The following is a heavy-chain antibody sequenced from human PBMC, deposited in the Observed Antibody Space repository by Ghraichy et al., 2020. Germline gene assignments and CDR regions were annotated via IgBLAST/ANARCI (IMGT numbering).Heavy chain of an antibody. J-gene: IGHJ6*02. D-gene: IGHD6-13*01. CDR2: IYYSGST. Sequence: SETLSLTCTVSGGSISSSSYYWGWIRQPPGKGLEWIGSIYYSGSTYYNPSLKSRVTISVDTSKNQFSLKLSSVTAADTAVYYCASLYSSSWYGSYGMDVWGQGTTVTVSS. CDR3: ASLYSSSWYGSYGMDV. V-gene: IGHV4-39*01. CDR1: GGSISSSSYY.